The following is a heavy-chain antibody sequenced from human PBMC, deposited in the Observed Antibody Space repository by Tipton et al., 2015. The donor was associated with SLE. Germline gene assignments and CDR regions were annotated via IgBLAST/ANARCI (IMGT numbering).Heavy chain of an antibody. Sequence: TLSLTCVVYGGSLNGYYWSWIRQPPGKGLEWIGEIDHSGSTNYTPSLKSRVTVSIDKSKNQFSLKLNSVTAADTAVYYCARRGSGWYVPFDTWGQGTLVTVSS. CDR1: GGSLNGYY. CDR3: ARRGSGWYVPFDT. V-gene: IGHV4-34*01. J-gene: IGHJ5*02. D-gene: IGHD6-19*01. CDR2: IDHSGST.